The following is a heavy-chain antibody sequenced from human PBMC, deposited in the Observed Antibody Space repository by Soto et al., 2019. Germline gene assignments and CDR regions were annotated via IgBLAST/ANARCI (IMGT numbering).Heavy chain of an antibody. CDR2: ISGSGGST. D-gene: IGHD3-3*01. CDR1: GFTFSSYA. J-gene: IGHJ6*03. CDR3: AEGGLITIFGVVKNYYMDV. Sequence: GWSLRLSCAASGFTFSSYAMSWVRQAPGKGLEWVSAISGSGGSTYYADSVKGRFTISRDNSKNTLYLQMNSLRAEDTAVYYCAEGGLITIFGVVKNYYMDVWGKGTTVTVSS. V-gene: IGHV3-23*01.